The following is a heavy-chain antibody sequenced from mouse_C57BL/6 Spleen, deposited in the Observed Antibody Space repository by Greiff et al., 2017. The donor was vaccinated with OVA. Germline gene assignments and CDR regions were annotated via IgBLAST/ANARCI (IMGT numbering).Heavy chain of an antibody. CDR2: INPGSGGT. V-gene: IGHV1-54*01. D-gene: IGHD2-3*01. Sequence: QVHVKQSGAELVRPGTSVKVSCKASGYAFTNYLIEWVKQRPGQGLEWIGVINPGSGGTNYNEKFKGKATLTADKSSSTAYMQLSSLTSEDSAVYFCARWEGLLPFAYWGQGTLVTVSA. CDR3: ARWEGLLPFAY. CDR1: GYAFTNYL. J-gene: IGHJ3*01.